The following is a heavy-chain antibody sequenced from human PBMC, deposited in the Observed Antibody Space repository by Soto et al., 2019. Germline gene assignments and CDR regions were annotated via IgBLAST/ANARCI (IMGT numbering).Heavy chain of an antibody. CDR1: GFTFSSYA. D-gene: IGHD3-9*01. CDR2: ISGSGGST. V-gene: IGHV3-23*01. J-gene: IGHJ4*02. CDR3: PKGRPDYDIFPLDY. Sequence: GGSLRLSCAASGFTFSSYAMSWVRQAPGKGLEWVSAISGSGGSTYYADSVKGRFTISRDNSKNTLYLQMNSLRAEDTAVYYCPKGRPDYDIFPLDYWGQGTLVTVSS.